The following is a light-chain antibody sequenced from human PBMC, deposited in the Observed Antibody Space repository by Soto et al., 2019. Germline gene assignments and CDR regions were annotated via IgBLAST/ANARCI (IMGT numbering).Light chain of an antibody. Sequence: IQMTQSPSTLSASVGDRVTITCRASQSIRTWLAWYQQKPGKAPKLLIYRASSLESGVPSRLSGSGSGTEFTLTISSLQPDDFATYYCQQYESYPLTFGGGTKVEIK. CDR2: RAS. V-gene: IGKV1-5*03. J-gene: IGKJ4*01. CDR1: QSIRTW. CDR3: QQYESYPLT.